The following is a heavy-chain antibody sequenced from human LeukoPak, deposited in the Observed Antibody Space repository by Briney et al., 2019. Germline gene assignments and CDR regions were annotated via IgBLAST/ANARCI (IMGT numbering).Heavy chain of an antibody. V-gene: IGHV4-39*07. CDR3: ARGYCSGGSCYSYYYYNYMDV. CDR2: IYYSGST. CDR1: GGSISSSSYY. Sequence: PSETLSLTCTVSGGSISSSSYYWGWISQPPVKGLEWIGSIYYSGSTYYNPSLKSRVTISVDTSKNQFSLKLSSVTAADTAVYYCARGYCSGGSCYSYYYYNYMDVWGKGTTVAVSS. J-gene: IGHJ6*03. D-gene: IGHD2-15*01.